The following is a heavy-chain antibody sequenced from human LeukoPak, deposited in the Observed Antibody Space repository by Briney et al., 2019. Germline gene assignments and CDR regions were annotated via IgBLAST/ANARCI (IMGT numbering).Heavy chain of an antibody. CDR1: GGTISSSGYY. D-gene: IGHD3-10*01. CDR3: ARTRYYYNSRSYGAPYYFDY. CDR2: IYYSGST. J-gene: IGHJ4*02. Sequence: SETLSLTCSVSGGTISSSGYYWAWIRQPPGKGLEWIGSIYYSGSTYYNPSLKSRVTISVDTSKNQFSLKLSSVTAADTAVYYCARTRYYYNSRSYGAPYYFDYWGQGTLVTVSS. V-gene: IGHV4-39*01.